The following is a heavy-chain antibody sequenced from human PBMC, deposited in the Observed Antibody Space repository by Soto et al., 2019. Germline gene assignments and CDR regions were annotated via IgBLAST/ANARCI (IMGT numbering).Heavy chain of an antibody. Sequence: PGGSLRLSCAASGFTFSNAWMSWVRQSPGKGLEWVGRIKSKTDGGTTDYAAPVKGRFTISRDDSKNTLYLQMNSLKTEDTAVYYCTTDRDYDYVWGSYRYTFWGQGTLVTSPQ. CDR3: TTDRDYDYVWGSYRYTF. D-gene: IGHD3-16*02. CDR2: IKSKTDGGTT. CDR1: GFTFSNAW. V-gene: IGHV3-15*01. J-gene: IGHJ4*02.